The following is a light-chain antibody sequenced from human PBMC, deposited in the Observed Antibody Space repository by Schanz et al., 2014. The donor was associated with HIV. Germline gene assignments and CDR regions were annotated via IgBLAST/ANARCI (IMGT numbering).Light chain of an antibody. J-gene: IGKJ2*01. V-gene: IGKV3-15*01. Sequence: VLTQSPGTLSLSPGERATLSCRASQSVSSNLAWYQQKPGQAPRLLIYGASTRATGIPARFSGSGSGTEFTLTISSLQSEDFVVYYCQQYNNWPPYTFGQGTKLEIK. CDR2: GAS. CDR3: QQYNNWPPYT. CDR1: QSVSSN.